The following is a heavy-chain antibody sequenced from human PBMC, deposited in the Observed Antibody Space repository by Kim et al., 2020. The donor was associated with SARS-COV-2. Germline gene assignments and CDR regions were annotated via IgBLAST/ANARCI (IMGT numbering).Heavy chain of an antibody. V-gene: IGHV3-23*01. Sequence: GGSLRLSCAASGFTFSSYAMSWVRQAPGKGLEWVSAISRLNYSIYYADSVKGRFTISRDNSKNTLYLQMNSLRAEVTAVYYCAKGVDSTGYYNWFDPLGQRALVTVAT. D-gene: IGHD3-22*01. J-gene: IGHJ5*02. CDR3: AKGVDSTGYYNWFDP. CDR2: ISRLNYSI. CDR1: GFTFSSYA.